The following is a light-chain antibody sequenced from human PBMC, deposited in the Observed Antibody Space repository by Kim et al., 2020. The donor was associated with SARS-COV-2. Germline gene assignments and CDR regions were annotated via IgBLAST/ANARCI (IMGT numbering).Light chain of an antibody. Sequence: RQPATLTCTGNSNNIGDQGVAWLQQHQRHPPKRLSYRNNKRPSGISERLSASRSGNTASLTITGLQPEDEADYYCSAWDDSLKAWVFGGGTKLTVL. CDR2: RNN. V-gene: IGLV10-54*01. J-gene: IGLJ3*02. CDR1: SNNIGDQG. CDR3: SAWDDSLKAWV.